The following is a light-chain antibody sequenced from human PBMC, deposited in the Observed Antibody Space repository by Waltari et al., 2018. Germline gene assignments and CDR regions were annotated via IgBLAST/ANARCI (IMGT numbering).Light chain of an antibody. J-gene: IGLJ2*01. Sequence: QSVLTPPPSASGTPGQRVTISCSGTNSNLGSNYVYWYQQLPGTAPKCLIYRDNQRPSGVPDRFAGSKSGTAASRAISGRRSEDEADYYCATWDDSLTGVVFGGGTKLTVL. CDR1: NSNLGSNY. CDR3: ATWDDSLTGVV. V-gene: IGLV1-47*01. CDR2: RDN.